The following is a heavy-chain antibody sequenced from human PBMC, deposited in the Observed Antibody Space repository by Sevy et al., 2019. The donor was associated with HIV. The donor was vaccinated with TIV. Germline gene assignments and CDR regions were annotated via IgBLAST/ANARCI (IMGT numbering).Heavy chain of an antibody. CDR1: GLTFSSFA. CDR2: ISGTGDHT. Sequence: GGSLRLSCAASGLTFSSFAMGWVRQAPGKGLDWISLISGTGDHTYYADSVKGRFTISRDNSKNTLFLQMNSLRAEDTAIFYCAKQMGGGSGMAFLVDYWGQGTLVTVSS. J-gene: IGHJ4*02. CDR3: AKQMGGGSGMAFLVDY. D-gene: IGHD2-8*01. V-gene: IGHV3-23*01.